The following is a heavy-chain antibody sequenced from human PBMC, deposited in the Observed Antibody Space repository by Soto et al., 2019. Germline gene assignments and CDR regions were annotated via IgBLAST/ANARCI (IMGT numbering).Heavy chain of an antibody. D-gene: IGHD3-22*01. CDR2: IDPSDSQT. V-gene: IGHV5-10-1*01. J-gene: IGHJ4*02. CDR3: ARQIYDSDTGPNFQYYFDS. Sequence: GESLKISCKGSGYSFAGYWITWVRQKPGKGLEWMGRIDPSDSQTYYSPSFRGHVTISVTKSITTVFLQWSSLRASDTTMYYCARQIYDSDTGPNFQYYFDSWGQGTPVTVS. CDR1: GYSFAGYW.